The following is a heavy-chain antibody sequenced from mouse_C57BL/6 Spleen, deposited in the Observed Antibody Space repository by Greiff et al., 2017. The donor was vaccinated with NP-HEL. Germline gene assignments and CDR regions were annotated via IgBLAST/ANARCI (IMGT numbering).Heavy chain of an antibody. CDR3: ARGRSQDYFDY. CDR2: ISSGSSTI. Sequence: DVKLVESGGGLVKPGGSLKLSCAASGFTFSDYGMHWVRQAPEKGLEWVAYISSGSSTIYYADTVKGRFTISRDNAKNTLFLQMTSLRSEDTAMYYCARGRSQDYFDYWGQGTTLTVSS. J-gene: IGHJ2*01. V-gene: IGHV5-17*01. CDR1: GFTFSDYG. D-gene: IGHD6-2*01.